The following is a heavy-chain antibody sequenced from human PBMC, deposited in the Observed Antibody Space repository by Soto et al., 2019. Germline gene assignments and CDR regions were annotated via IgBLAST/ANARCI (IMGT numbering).Heavy chain of an antibody. CDR1: GGSMSSGYW. D-gene: IGHD1-1*01. V-gene: IGHV4-4*02. CDR3: ATGDDPLFSYGMAV. CDR2: IDHSGST. J-gene: IGHJ6*02. Sequence: QVQLQESGPGLVKPSGTLSLTCAVSGGSMSSGYWWSWVRQPPGKGLEGIGVIDHSGSTNYNPSLKRRVTISVDKSKNQFSLKLSSVTAADTAVYYCATGDDPLFSYGMAVWGQGTTVTVSS.